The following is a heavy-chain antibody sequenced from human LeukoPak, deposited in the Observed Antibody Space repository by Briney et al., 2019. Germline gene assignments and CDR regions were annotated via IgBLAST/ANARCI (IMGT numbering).Heavy chain of an antibody. CDR3: ASRTYYYGSGSQHNDAFDI. CDR2: TYYSGST. V-gene: IGHV4-59*01. CDR1: GGSISSYY. J-gene: IGHJ3*02. D-gene: IGHD3-10*01. Sequence: SETLSLTCTVSGGSISSYYWSWIRQPPGKGLEWIGYTYYSGSTNYNPSLKSRVTISVDTSKNQFSLKLSSVTAADTAVYYCASRTYYYGSGSQHNDAFDIWGQGTMVTVSS.